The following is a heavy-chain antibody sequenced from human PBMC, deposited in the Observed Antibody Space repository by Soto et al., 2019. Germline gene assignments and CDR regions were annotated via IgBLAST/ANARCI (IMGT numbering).Heavy chain of an antibody. D-gene: IGHD2-15*01. CDR1: GFTFSSYW. CDR2: INSDGSST. Sequence: GGSLRLSCAASGFTFSSYWMHWVRQAPGKGLVWVSRINSDGSSTSYADSVKGRFTISRDNAKNTLYLQMNSLRAEDTAVYYCARSSGGSNDYYYYGMDVWGQGTTVTISS. V-gene: IGHV3-74*01. J-gene: IGHJ6*02. CDR3: ARSSGGSNDYYYYGMDV.